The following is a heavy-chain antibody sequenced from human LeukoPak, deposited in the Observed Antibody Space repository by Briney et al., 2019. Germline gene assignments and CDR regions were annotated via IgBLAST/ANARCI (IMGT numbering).Heavy chain of an antibody. V-gene: IGHV4-39*07. CDR2: IYYSGST. Sequence: SETLSLTCTVSGGSISSSSYYWGWIRQPPGKGLEWIGSIYYSGSTYYNPSLKSRVTISVDTSKNQFSLKLSSVTAADTAVYYCARGSSWYLRARYYYYYMDVWGKGTTVTVSS. CDR1: GGSISSSSYY. D-gene: IGHD6-13*01. CDR3: ARGSSWYLRARYYYYYMDV. J-gene: IGHJ6*03.